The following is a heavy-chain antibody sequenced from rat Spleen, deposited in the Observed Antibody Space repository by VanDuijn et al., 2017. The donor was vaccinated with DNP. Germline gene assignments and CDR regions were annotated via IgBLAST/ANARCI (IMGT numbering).Heavy chain of an antibody. V-gene: IGHV2S12*01. CDR2: ISSGGNT. CDR1: GFSLTTYG. Sequence: QVQLKESGPGLVQPSQTLSLTCTVSGFSLTTYGVAWVRQPPGKGLEWIAAISSGGNTFYNSALKSRLSISRDTSKSQVFLKMNSLQPEDTAIYFCTREGNSPFDYWGQGVMVTVSS. J-gene: IGHJ2*01. D-gene: IGHD1-11*01. CDR3: TREGNSPFDY.